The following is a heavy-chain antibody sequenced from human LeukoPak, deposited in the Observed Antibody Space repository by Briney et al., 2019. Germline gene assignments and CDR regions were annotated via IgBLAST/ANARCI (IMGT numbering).Heavy chain of an antibody. J-gene: IGHJ4*02. CDR3: AKDWDWQPFYLDY. V-gene: IGHV3-23*01. D-gene: IGHD3/OR15-3a*01. CDR1: GFTFSTYA. CDR2: INGGGDST. Sequence: GGSLRLSCAASGFTFSTYAMTWVRQAPGKGLEWVSAINGGGDSTYYADSVKGRFIISRDFSKNTLYLQMNSLRAEDTAVYYCAKDWDWQPFYLDYWGQVALVTVSS.